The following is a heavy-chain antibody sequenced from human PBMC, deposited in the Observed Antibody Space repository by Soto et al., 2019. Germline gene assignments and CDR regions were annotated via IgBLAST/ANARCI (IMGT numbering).Heavy chain of an antibody. J-gene: IGHJ3*02. CDR1: GYSFSSYW. V-gene: IGHV5-51*01. CDR3: ARRRQTYDSVGAFDI. Sequence: GESLKIFCRGFGYSFSSYWIGWVRPMPGKGLAWMGIIYPGDSDTRYSRSFQGQVTISDDKSISNAYLQWSRLKASDTAMKLCARRRQTYDSVGAFDIWGQGTMVTVS. D-gene: IGHD3-3*01. CDR2: IYPGDSDT.